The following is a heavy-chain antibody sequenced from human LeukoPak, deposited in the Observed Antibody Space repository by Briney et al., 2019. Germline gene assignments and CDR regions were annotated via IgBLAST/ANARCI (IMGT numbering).Heavy chain of an antibody. CDR2: IYYSGNT. CDR3: ARSGLSRFGF. V-gene: IGHV4-39*07. CDR1: GGSIRRSGYY. J-gene: IGHJ4*02. Sequence: PSETLSLTCTVSGGSIRRSGYYWGWIRQPPGKGLEWIGSIYYSGNTYYNPSLKSRATISVDTSKNQFSLKLNSVTAADTAVYYCARSGLSRFGFWGQGTLVTVSS. D-gene: IGHD2/OR15-2a*01.